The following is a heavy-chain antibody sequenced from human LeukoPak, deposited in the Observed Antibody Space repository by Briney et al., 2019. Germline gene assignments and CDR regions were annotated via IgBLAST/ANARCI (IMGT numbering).Heavy chain of an antibody. V-gene: IGHV3-23*01. CDR1: GYSFTNYW. Sequence: GESLKISCKGSGYSFTNYWIGWVRQAPGKGLEWVSGISGRGGSTYYADSVKGRFIISRDNSKNTLYLQMNSLRAEDTAVYYCAKDSYYDYVWGSYRYTNKFDYWGQGTLVTVSS. D-gene: IGHD3-16*02. CDR3: AKDSYYDYVWGSYRYTNKFDY. J-gene: IGHJ4*02. CDR2: ISGRGGST.